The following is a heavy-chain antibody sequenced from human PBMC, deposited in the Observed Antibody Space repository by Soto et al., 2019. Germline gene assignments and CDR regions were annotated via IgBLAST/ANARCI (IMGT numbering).Heavy chain of an antibody. D-gene: IGHD2-21*02. V-gene: IGHV1-46*01. CDR3: ARLLVPYCGGDCFSGFDY. CDR1: GDTFTNFY. J-gene: IGHJ4*02. Sequence: ASVKVSCKASGDTFTNFYIHWVRQAPEQGLEGMGILKPSGGSAEYAQKLQGRVTLTRDTSTSIVYMELSSLKSEDTAVYYCARLLVPYCGGDCFSGFDYWGQGTQVTVSS. CDR2: LKPSGGSA.